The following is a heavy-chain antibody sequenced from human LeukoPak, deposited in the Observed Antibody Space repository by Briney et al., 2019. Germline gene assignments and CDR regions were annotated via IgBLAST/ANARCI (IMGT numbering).Heavy chain of an antibody. Sequence: GGSLRLSCAASGFTFSSYAMSWVRQAPGKGLEWVAVISYDGSNKYYADSVKGRFTISRAKNTLYLQMNSLRAEDTAVYYCALSPSSGRDPTDYWGQGTLVTVSS. J-gene: IGHJ4*02. CDR1: GFTFSSYA. D-gene: IGHD6-19*01. V-gene: IGHV3-30-3*01. CDR3: ALSPSSGRDPTDY. CDR2: ISYDGSNK.